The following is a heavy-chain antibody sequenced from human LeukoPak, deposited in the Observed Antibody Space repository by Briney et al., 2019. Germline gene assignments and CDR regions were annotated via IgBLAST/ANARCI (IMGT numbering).Heavy chain of an antibody. V-gene: IGHV4-39*07. CDR2: VYFNGNT. CDR1: RDSISSTIHY. CDR3: ARYGLLGLSEINAFDI. J-gene: IGHJ3*02. Sequence: SETLSLTCTVSRDSISSTIHYWGWIRQPPGKGLEWIGSVYFNGNTYYNPSLKSRVTISVDRSKNQFSLNLNSVTAADTAVYYCARYGLLGLSEINAFDIWGQGTMVTVSS. D-gene: IGHD2-2*01.